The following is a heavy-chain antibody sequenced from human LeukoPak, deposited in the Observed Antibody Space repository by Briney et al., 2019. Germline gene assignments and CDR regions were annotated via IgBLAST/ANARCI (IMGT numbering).Heavy chain of an antibody. CDR3: VRESAMVRGVIINFFDY. D-gene: IGHD3-10*01. J-gene: IGHJ4*02. CDR2: IYYSGST. CDR1: GGSISSYY. V-gene: IGHV4-59*01. Sequence: SETLSLTCTVSGGSISSYYWSWIRKPPGKGLEWIGYIYYSGSTNYNPSLKSRVTISVDTSKNQFSLKLSSVTAADTAVYYCVRESAMVRGVIINFFDYWGQGTLVTVSS.